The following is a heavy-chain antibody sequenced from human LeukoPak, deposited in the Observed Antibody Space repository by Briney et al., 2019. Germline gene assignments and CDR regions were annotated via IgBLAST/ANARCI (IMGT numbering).Heavy chain of an antibody. J-gene: IGHJ4*02. D-gene: IGHD2-2*01. CDR3: ARVDCSSTSCYACY. V-gene: IGHV4-31*03. CDR1: GGSISSGGYY. CDR2: IYYSGST. Sequence: SETLSLTCTVSGGSISSGGYYWSWIRQHPGKGLEWIGYIYYSGSTYYNPSLKSRVTISVDTSKNQFSLKLSSVTAADTAVYYCARVDCSSTSCYACYWGQGTLVTVSS.